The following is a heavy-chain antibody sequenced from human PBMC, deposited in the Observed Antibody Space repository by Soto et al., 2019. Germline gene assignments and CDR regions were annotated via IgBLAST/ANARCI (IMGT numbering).Heavy chain of an antibody. V-gene: IGHV3-7*03. J-gene: IGHJ4*02. CDR3: VRGESHYTAQFDY. CDR1: GFSFSSVW. D-gene: IGHD4-4*01. Sequence: QSRGSLRLSCAASGFSFSSVWMIWFRQAPEKGLEWVAIIKQDGSEKHYVDSVKGRFTVSRDNAEKSLYLQMDSLRPDDTAVYYCVRGESHYTAQFDYWGQGAL. CDR2: IKQDGSEK.